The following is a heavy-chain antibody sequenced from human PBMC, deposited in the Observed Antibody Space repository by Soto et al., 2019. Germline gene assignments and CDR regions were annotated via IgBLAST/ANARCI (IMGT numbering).Heavy chain of an antibody. CDR2: IYYSGST. CDR1: GVSISGSRYY. Sequence: PSETLSLTCTVSGVSISGSRYYWGWIRQPPGRGLEWIGNIYYSGSTYYTPALKSRVTLSVDTCKNQFSLNLNSVTAADTAVYYCARGGIPPSGYGIAYAMDVWGQGTTVTVS. CDR3: ARGGIPPSGYGIAYAMDV. D-gene: IGHD1-26*01. J-gene: IGHJ6*02. V-gene: IGHV4-39*01.